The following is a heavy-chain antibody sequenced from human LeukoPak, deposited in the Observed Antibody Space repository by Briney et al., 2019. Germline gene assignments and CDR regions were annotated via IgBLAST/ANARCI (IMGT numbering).Heavy chain of an antibody. D-gene: IGHD2-2*01. Sequence: PGRSLRLSCAASGFTFSSYGMHWVRQAPGKGLEWVAVISYDGSNKYYADSVKGRFTISRDNSKNTLYLQMNSLRAEDTAVYYCAKTIVVVPAAMPYYYYGMDVWGQGTTVTVSS. CDR2: ISYDGSNK. CDR3: AKTIVVVPAAMPYYYYGMDV. J-gene: IGHJ6*02. V-gene: IGHV3-30*18. CDR1: GFTFSSYG.